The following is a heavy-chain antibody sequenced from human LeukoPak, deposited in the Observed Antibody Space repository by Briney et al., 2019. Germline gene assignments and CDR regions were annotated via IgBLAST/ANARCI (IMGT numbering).Heavy chain of an antibody. V-gene: IGHV3-30*02. J-gene: IGHJ4*02. D-gene: IGHD4-17*01. CDR1: GFTFSSYG. Sequence: PGGSLRLSCAASGFTFSSYGMHWVRQAPGKGLEWVAVVWDDGSSQNYADSVKGRFTISRDNSKNTMYLQMDSLRAEETALYYCAKDEGSYGLDFWGQGVLVTVSP. CDR2: VWDDGSSQ. CDR3: AKDEGSYGLDF.